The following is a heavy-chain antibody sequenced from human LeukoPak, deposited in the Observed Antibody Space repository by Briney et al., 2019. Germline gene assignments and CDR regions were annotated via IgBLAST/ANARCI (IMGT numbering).Heavy chain of an antibody. D-gene: IGHD6-13*01. J-gene: IGHJ1*01. V-gene: IGHV4-61*02. CDR1: GGSITSGSYY. CDR3: AGPSGSASDTEYFQN. CDR2: VYISGST. Sequence: PSEILSLTCTVSGGSITSGSYYWSWIRQPAGKGLECIGRVYISGSTNYNPSLAGRATISIDTSKNQFSLKLSSVTAADTAVYYCAGPSGSASDTEYFQNWGQGTLVTVSS.